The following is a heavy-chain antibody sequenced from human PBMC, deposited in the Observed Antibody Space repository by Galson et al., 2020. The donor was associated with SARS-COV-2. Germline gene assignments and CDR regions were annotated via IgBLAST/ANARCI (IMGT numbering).Heavy chain of an antibody. J-gene: IGHJ6*02. D-gene: IGHD6-19*01. CDR3: ARLNWGEQCLENPGYYYGMAV. V-gene: IGHV7-4-1*02. CDR1: GYTFTSYA. CDR2: INTNTGNP. Sequence: ASVKVSCKASGYTFTSYAMNWVRQAPGQGLEWMGWINTNTGNPTYAQGFTGRFVFSLDTSVSTAYLQISSLKAEDTAVYYCARLNWGEQCLENPGYYYGMAVWGQGTTVTVSS.